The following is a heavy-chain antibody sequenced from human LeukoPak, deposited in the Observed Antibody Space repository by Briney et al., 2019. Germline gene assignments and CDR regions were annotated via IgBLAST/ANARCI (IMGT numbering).Heavy chain of an antibody. Sequence: GGSLRLSCAASGFTFSSYAMSWVRQAPGRGLEWVSDISGTGGSTYYADSVKGRFTISRDNSKNTLYLQMNSLRAEDTAVYYCAKKYSTGLDPWGQGTLVTVSS. CDR3: AKKYSTGLDP. V-gene: IGHV3-23*01. D-gene: IGHD1-26*01. J-gene: IGHJ5*02. CDR2: ISGTGGST. CDR1: GFTFSSYA.